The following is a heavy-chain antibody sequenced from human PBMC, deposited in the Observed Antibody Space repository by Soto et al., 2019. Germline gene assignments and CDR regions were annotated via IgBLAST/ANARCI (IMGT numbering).Heavy chain of an antibody. CDR1: GFVFSNHG. CDR3: ARDFSTNYQIDY. CDR2: ISYDGSTK. V-gene: IGHV3-30*03. J-gene: IGHJ4*02. Sequence: PGGSLRLSCEASGFVFSNHGMHWVRQTPGKGLEWVAVISYDGSTKCYADSVKGRCTISRDNSKNTLFLQMNRLTTDDTAVYYCARDFSTNYQIDYWGQGTLVTVSS. D-gene: IGHD2-8*01.